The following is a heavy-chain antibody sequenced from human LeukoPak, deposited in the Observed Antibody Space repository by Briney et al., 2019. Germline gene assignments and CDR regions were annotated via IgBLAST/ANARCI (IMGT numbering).Heavy chain of an antibody. CDR2: ISYSGST. D-gene: IGHD3-16*02. V-gene: IGHV4-59*01. J-gene: IGHJ4*02. CDR3: ARYIWGSYPTFEDY. Sequence: PSETLSLTCTVSGGSISSYYWSWIRQPPGKGLEWIGYISYSGSTNYNPSLKSRVTISVDTSKNQLSLELNSVTAADTAVYYCARYIWGSYPTFEDYWGQGSLVTVSS. CDR1: GGSISSYY.